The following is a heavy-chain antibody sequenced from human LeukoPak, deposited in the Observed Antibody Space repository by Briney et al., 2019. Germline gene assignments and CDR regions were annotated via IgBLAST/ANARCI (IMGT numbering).Heavy chain of an antibody. Sequence: GGSLRLSCAASGFTFSSYSMNWVRQAPGKGLEWVSSISSSSSYIYYADSVKGRFTISRDNAKNSLYLQMNSLRAEDTAVYYCARLKTYYYDSSGYYYPSFLDYRGQGTLVTVSS. CDR1: GFTFSSYS. D-gene: IGHD3-22*01. CDR3: ARLKTYYYDSSGYYYPSFLDY. CDR2: ISSSSSYI. J-gene: IGHJ4*02. V-gene: IGHV3-21*01.